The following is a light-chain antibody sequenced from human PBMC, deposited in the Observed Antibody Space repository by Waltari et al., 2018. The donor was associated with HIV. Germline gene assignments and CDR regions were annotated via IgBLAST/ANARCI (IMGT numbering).Light chain of an antibody. CDR2: HDS. J-gene: IGLJ2*01. Sequence: SYELTQQPSMSVPPGKAATITCSGDTLGNTSACWSQQKPGQSPVLVIYHDSKRPSGIPERFSGSNSGNTATLTISGTQAMDEADYYCQAWDSSTVVFGGGTKLTVL. CDR1: TLGNTS. CDR3: QAWDSSTVV. V-gene: IGLV3-1*01.